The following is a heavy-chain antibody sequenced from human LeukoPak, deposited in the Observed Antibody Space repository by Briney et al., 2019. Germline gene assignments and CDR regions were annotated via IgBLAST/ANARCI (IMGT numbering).Heavy chain of an antibody. CDR3: ARDPHRGFDY. Sequence: ASVKVSCKASGYTFTSYDINWVRQATGQGLEWMGWMNPNSGNTGYAQKFQGRVAITRNTSISTAYMDLSSLRSEDTAVYYCARDPHRGFDYWGQGTLVTVSS. J-gene: IGHJ4*02. CDR1: GYTFTSYD. CDR2: MNPNSGNT. V-gene: IGHV1-8*01.